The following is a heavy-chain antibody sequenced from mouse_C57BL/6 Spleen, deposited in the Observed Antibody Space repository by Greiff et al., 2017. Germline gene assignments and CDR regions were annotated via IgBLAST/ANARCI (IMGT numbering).Heavy chain of an antibody. Sequence: QVQLQQSGAELVKPGASVKISCKASGYAFSSYWMNWVKQRPGKGLEWIGQIYPGDGDTNYNGKFKGKATLTADKSSSTAYMQLSSLTSEDSAVYFCARGYYGGSNYAMDYWGQGTSVTVSS. V-gene: IGHV1-80*01. CDR1: GYAFSSYW. CDR2: IYPGDGDT. J-gene: IGHJ4*01. CDR3: ARGYYGGSNYAMDY. D-gene: IGHD1-1*01.